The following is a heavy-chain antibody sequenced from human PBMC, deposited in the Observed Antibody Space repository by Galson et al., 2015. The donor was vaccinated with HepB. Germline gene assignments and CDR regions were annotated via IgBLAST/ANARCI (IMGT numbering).Heavy chain of an antibody. Sequence: QSGAEVKNPGASVKVSCKASGYTFTSYGISWVRQAPGQGLEWMGWISAYNGNTNYAQKLQGRVTMTTDTSTSTAYMELRSLRSDDTAVFYCAREGTYCSGGSCYGVEAFDIWGQGTMVTVSS. CDR2: ISAYNGNT. V-gene: IGHV1-18*01. J-gene: IGHJ3*02. D-gene: IGHD2-15*01. CDR3: AREGTYCSGGSCYGVEAFDI. CDR1: GYTFTSYG.